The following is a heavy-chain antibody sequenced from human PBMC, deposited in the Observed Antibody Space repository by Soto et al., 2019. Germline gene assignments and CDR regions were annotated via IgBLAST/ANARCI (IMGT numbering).Heavy chain of an antibody. CDR3: AKGVLDTAMDSNFDY. V-gene: IGHV3-23*01. CDR1: GINFSTYA. CDR2: ISGSGGST. D-gene: IGHD5-18*01. Sequence: EVQLLESGGGLVQPGGSLRLSCAASGINFSTYAMSWVRQAPGKGLEWVSTISGSGGSTYYADSVKGRFTISRDNSKNTLYLQMNSLRAEDTAVYYCAKGVLDTAMDSNFDYWGQGTLVTVSS. J-gene: IGHJ4*02.